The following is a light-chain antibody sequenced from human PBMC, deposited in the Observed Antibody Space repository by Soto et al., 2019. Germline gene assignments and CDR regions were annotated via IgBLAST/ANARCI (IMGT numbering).Light chain of an antibody. CDR3: SSYTSNTTPVV. CDR2: EVS. CDR1: SSDVGGYNY. V-gene: IGLV2-14*01. Sequence: QSALTQPASVSGSPGQSITISCTGTSSDVGGYNYDSWYQQHPGKAPKLMIYEVSNRPSGVSNRFSGSKSGNTASLTISGLQAEDEADYYCSSYTSNTTPVVFGGGTKLTVL. J-gene: IGLJ2*01.